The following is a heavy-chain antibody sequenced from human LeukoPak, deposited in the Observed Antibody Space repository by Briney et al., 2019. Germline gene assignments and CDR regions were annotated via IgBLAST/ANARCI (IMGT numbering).Heavy chain of an antibody. CDR2: INPAGGDT. CDR3: ARGDWDSSALPIHLAY. Sequence: GASVKVSCKASGYNFIDSYIHWLRQDPAQGLEWLGWINPAGGDTLYARKFQGRVTMTRDTSIASAYLELRTLSSGGTALYFCARGDWDSSALPIHLAYWGQGTLLAVSS. CDR1: GYNFIDSY. D-gene: IGHD3-9*01. V-gene: IGHV1-2*02. J-gene: IGHJ4*02.